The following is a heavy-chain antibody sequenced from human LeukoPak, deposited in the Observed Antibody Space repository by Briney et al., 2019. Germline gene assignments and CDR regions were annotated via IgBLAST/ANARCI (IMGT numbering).Heavy chain of an antibody. Sequence: AGGSLRLSCAASGFTLSTYDMHWVRQPTGEGLEWVSIIYRAGDTYYPGSVKGRFTISRDNAKISLYLQMNSLRAEDTAVYCCAREMSGSNDALDIWGQGTMVTVSS. CDR2: IYRAGDT. D-gene: IGHD3-10*01. J-gene: IGHJ3*02. CDR1: GFTLSTYD. V-gene: IGHV3-13*01. CDR3: AREMSGSNDALDI.